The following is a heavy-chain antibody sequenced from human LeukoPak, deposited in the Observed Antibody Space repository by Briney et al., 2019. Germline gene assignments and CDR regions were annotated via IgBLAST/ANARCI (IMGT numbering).Heavy chain of an antibody. CDR1: GFSFSAYW. Sequence: GGSLRLSCAASGFSFSAYWMHWVRQAPGKGLMWVSRIKSDGSETSYADSVKGRFTISRDNARNTLYLQMNSLRPEDTAIYYCASDRVFYGLDVWGQGTTVTVSS. J-gene: IGHJ6*02. CDR2: IKSDGSET. CDR3: ASDRVFYGLDV. V-gene: IGHV3-74*01.